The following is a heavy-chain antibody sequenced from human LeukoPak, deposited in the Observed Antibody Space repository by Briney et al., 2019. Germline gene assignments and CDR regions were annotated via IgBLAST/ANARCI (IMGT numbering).Heavy chain of an antibody. J-gene: IGHJ4*02. CDR3: ARARYASSWYFGDY. CDR2: INGDGTST. Sequence: PGGSLRLSCIVSGFXFSRTWIRWVRQAPGKGLVWVSNINGDGTSTDYADSVKGRFTISRDNAKNTLFLQMNSLTVEDTAVYYCARARYASSWYFGDYWGQGTLVTVSS. V-gene: IGHV3-74*01. CDR1: GFXFSRTW. D-gene: IGHD6-13*01.